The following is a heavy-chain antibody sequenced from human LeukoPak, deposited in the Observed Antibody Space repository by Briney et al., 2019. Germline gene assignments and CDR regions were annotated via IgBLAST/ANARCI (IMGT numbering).Heavy chain of an antibody. D-gene: IGHD2-2*01. CDR3: ARAPAPHCSSTSCYGYFRFDP. CDR1: GFTFNSYW. J-gene: IGHJ5*02. V-gene: IGHV3-7*01. CDR2: IKQDGSEK. Sequence: PGGSLRLSCAASGFTFNSYWMSWVRQAPGKGLEGVANIKQDGSEKYYVDSVKGRFTIYRDNAKNSLYLQINSMRAEDTAVYYCARAPAPHCSSTSCYGYFRFDPWGQGTLVTVSS.